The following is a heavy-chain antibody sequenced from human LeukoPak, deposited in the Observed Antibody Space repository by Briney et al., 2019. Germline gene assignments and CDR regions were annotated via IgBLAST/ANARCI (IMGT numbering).Heavy chain of an antibody. CDR1: GGSISSSSYY. J-gene: IGHJ5*02. V-gene: IGHV4-39*07. CDR2: IYYSGST. CDR3: ARDGDYDRNWFDP. D-gene: IGHD3-22*01. Sequence: SETLSLTCTVSGGSISSSSYYWGWIRQPPGKGLEWIGSIYYSGSTYYNPSLKSRVTISVDTSKNQFSLKLSSVTAADTAVYYCARDGDYDRNWFDPWGQGTLVTVSS.